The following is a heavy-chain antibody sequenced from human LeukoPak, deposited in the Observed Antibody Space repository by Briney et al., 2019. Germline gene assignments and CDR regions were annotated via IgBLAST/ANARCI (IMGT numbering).Heavy chain of an antibody. CDR2: IYHSGST. CDR1: GGSLSSGGYS. J-gene: IGHJ4*02. V-gene: IGHV4-30-2*01. Sequence: SETLSLTCAVSGGSLSSGGYSWSWIRQPPGKGLEWIGYIYHSGSTYYNPSLKSRVTISVDRSKNQFSLKLSSVTAADTAVYYCARDRGTGYFDYWRQGTLVTVSS. CDR3: ARDRGTGYFDY. D-gene: IGHD3-10*01.